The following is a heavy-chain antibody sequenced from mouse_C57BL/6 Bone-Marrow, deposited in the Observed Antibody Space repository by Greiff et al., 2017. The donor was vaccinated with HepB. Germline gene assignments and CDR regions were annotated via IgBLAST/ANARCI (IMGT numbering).Heavy chain of an antibody. CDR3: TRPSLLRYWYFDV. Sequence: EVQLQQSGTVLARPGASVKMSCKTSGYTFTSYWMHWVKQRPGQGLEWIGAIYPGNSDTSYNQKFKGKAKLTAVTSASTAYMELSSLTNEDSAVYYCTRPSLLRYWYFDVWGTGTTVTVSS. J-gene: IGHJ1*03. CDR1: GYTFTSYW. D-gene: IGHD1-2*01. CDR2: IYPGNSDT. V-gene: IGHV1-5*01.